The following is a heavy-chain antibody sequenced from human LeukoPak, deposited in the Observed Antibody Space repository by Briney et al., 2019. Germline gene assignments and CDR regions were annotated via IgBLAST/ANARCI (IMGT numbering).Heavy chain of an antibody. J-gene: IGHJ5*02. V-gene: IGHV1-2*02. CDR1: GYTFTGYY. CDR3: ARDNSVGDTAWWFDP. CDR2: IKPNSGGT. D-gene: IGHD1-26*01. Sequence: VASVKVSCKASGYTFTGYYIHWVRQAPGQGLEWMGWIKPNSGGTNYAQKFQGRVTMTRDMSTSTDYMELSSLRSEGTAVYYCARDNSVGDTAWWFDPWGQGTLVTVSS.